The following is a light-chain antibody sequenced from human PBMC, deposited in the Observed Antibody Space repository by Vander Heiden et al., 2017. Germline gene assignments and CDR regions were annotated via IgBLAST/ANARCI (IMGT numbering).Light chain of an antibody. CDR3: QQSYSTPIT. V-gene: IGKV1-39*01. CDR1: QSNSSY. CDR2: AAS. Sequence: DIQLTQSPSSLSASVGDRVTITCRASQSNSSYLNWYQQKPGKAPKLLIYAASNLQSGVPSRFSGSGSGTDFTLTVISLQPEDFATYYCQQSYSTPITFGQGTRLEIK. J-gene: IGKJ5*01.